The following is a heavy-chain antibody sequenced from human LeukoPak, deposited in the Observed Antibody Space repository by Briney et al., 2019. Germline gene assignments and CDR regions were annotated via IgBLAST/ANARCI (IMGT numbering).Heavy chain of an antibody. CDR3: AKDRVATERYYMDA. V-gene: IGHV3-48*03. D-gene: IGHD6-13*01. J-gene: IGHJ6*03. CDR2: ISSSGSTI. CDR1: GFTFSSYE. Sequence: PGGSLRLSCAASGFTFSSYEMNWVRQAPGKGLEWVSYISSSGSTIYYADSVKGRFTISRDNAKNSLYLQMNSLRAEDTAVYYCAKDRVATERYYMDAWGKGTTVTISS.